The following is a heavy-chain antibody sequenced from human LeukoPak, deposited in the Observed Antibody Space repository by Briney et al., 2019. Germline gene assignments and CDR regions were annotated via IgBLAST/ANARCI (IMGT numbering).Heavy chain of an antibody. CDR1: GFTVSSNY. CDR3: ARGNPEQWLAFDW. CDR2: IYSGGST. V-gene: IGHV3-66*01. D-gene: IGHD6-19*01. Sequence: TGGSLRLSCAASGFTVSSNYMSWVRQAPGKGLEWVSVIYSGGSTYYADSVKGRFTISRDNSKNTLYLQMNSLRAEDTAVYYCARGNPEQWLAFDWWGQGTLVTVSS. J-gene: IGHJ4*02.